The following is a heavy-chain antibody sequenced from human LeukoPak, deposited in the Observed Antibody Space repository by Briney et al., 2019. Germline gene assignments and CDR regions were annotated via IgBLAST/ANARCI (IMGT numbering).Heavy chain of an antibody. CDR1: GGSISSYY. J-gene: IGHJ3*02. CDR3: ARERLVVVPAAIRDAFDI. CDR2: IYTSGST. Sequence: SETLSLTCTVSGGSISSYYWSWIRQPAGKGLEWIGRIYTSGSTNYNPSLESRVTMSVDTSKNQFSLKLSSVTAADTAVYYCARERLVVVPAAIRDAFDIWGQGTMVTVSS. D-gene: IGHD2-2*02. V-gene: IGHV4-4*07.